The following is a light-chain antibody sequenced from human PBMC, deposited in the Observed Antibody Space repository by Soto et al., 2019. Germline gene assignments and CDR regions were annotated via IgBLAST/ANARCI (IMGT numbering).Light chain of an antibody. V-gene: IGKV3-20*01. J-gene: IGKJ1*01. Sequence: EIVLTQSPGTLSLSPGERATLSCRASQSVSSSYLAWYQQKPGQAPRLLIYGASSRPTGIPDRFRGSGSVTDFTLTISRLVPEDLAVYYCQQYVSSPRTFGQGTKVEI. CDR2: GAS. CDR1: QSVSSSY. CDR3: QQYVSSPRT.